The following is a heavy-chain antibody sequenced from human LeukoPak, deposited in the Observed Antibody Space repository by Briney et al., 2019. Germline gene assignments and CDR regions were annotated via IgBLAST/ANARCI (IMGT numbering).Heavy chain of an antibody. Sequence: ASVKVSCKVSGYTLTELSMHWVRQAPGKGLEWMGGFDPEDGETIYAQKFQGRVTMTEDTSTDTAYMELSSLRSENTAVYYCARELDEVVAEGAFDIWGQGTMVTVSS. D-gene: IGHD2-2*03. CDR2: FDPEDGET. CDR1: GYTLTELS. V-gene: IGHV1-24*01. CDR3: ARELDEVVAEGAFDI. J-gene: IGHJ3*02.